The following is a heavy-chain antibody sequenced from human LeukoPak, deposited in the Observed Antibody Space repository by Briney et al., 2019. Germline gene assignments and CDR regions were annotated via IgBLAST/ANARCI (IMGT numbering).Heavy chain of an antibody. CDR3: ARDYGGNHFDY. Sequence: SQTLSLTCTVSGGSISSGSYYWSWIRQPAGKGLEWIGRIYTSGSTNYNPSLKSRVTISVDTSKNQFSLKLSSVTAADTAVYYCARDYGGNHFDYWGQGTLVTVSS. J-gene: IGHJ4*02. D-gene: IGHD4-23*01. CDR1: GGSISSGSYY. V-gene: IGHV4-61*02. CDR2: IYTSGST.